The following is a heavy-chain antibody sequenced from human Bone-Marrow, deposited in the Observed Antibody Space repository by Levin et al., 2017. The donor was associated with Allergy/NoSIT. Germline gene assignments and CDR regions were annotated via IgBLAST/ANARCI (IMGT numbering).Heavy chain of an antibody. D-gene: IGHD1-1*01. CDR2: ISSSGSTI. V-gene: IGHV3-11*01. CDR3: ARDRWLGTGTLNWYFDL. Sequence: SCAASGFTFSDYYMSWIRQAPGKGLEWVSYISSSGSTIYYADSVKGRFTISRDNAKNSLYLQMNSLRAEDTAVYYCARDRWLGTGTLNWYFDLWGRGTLVTVSS. CDR1: GFTFSDYY. J-gene: IGHJ2*01.